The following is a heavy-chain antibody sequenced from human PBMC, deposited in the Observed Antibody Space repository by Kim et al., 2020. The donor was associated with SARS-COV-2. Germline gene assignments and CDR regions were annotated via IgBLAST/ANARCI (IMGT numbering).Heavy chain of an antibody. D-gene: IGHD6-13*01. Sequence: SETLSLTCTVSGGSISSSSYYWGWIRQPPGKGLEWIGSIYYSGSTYYNPSLKSRVTISVDTSKNQFSLKLSSVTAADTAVYYCARHPPDSSSWYLGRYYYYGMDVWGQGTTVTVSS. CDR1: GGSISSSSYY. CDR2: IYYSGST. V-gene: IGHV4-39*01. CDR3: ARHPPDSSSWYLGRYYYYGMDV. J-gene: IGHJ6*02.